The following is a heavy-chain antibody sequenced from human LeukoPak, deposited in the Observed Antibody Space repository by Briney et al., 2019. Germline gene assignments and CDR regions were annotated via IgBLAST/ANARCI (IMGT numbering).Heavy chain of an antibody. Sequence: GRSLRLSCAASGFTFSSYGMHWVRQAPGKGLEWVAVISYDGGNKYYADSVKGRFTISRDNSKNTLYLQMNSLRAEDTAVYYCAKDGRDYGDYVDYWGQGTLVTVSS. V-gene: IGHV3-30*18. CDR3: AKDGRDYGDYVDY. J-gene: IGHJ4*02. D-gene: IGHD4-17*01. CDR1: GFTFSSYG. CDR2: ISYDGGNK.